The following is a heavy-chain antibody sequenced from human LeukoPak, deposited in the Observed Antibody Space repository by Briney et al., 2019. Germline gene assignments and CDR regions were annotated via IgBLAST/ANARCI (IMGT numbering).Heavy chain of an antibody. CDR3: ASKWDYGSGSYYIGTDY. V-gene: IGHV3-23*01. D-gene: IGHD3-10*01. Sequence: PGGSLRLSCAASGFTFSSYAMSWVRQAPGKGLEWVSAISGSGGSTYYADSVKGRFTISRDNYKNTLYLQMNSLRAEDTAVYYCASKWDYGSGSYYIGTDYWGQGTLVTVSS. CDR1: GFTFSSYA. J-gene: IGHJ4*02. CDR2: ISGSGGST.